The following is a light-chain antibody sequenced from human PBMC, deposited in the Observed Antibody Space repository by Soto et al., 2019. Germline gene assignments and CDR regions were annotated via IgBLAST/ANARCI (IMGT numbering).Light chain of an antibody. CDR3: QQYGSSPLFT. Sequence: EIVLTQSPGTLSLSPGERATLSCRASQSVSSSYLAWYQQKPGQAPRLLIYGASSRATGIPDRFSGSGSGTDFTLTISRLEPEGFAVYYCQQYGSSPLFTFGPGTKADIK. J-gene: IGKJ3*01. V-gene: IGKV3-20*01. CDR2: GAS. CDR1: QSVSSSY.